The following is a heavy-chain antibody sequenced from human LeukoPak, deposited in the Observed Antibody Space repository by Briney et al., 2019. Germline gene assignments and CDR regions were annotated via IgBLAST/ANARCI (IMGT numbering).Heavy chain of an antibody. J-gene: IGHJ6*03. D-gene: IGHD3-16*01. CDR3: ARETSQKGAHYMDV. CDR2: IYYSGST. Sequence: SETLSLTCTVSGGSISSYYWSWIRQPPGKGLEWVGYIYYSGSTNYNPSLKSRVTISVDTSKNQFSLKLSSVTAADTAVYYCARETSQKGAHYMDVWGKGTTVTISS. V-gene: IGHV4-59*01. CDR1: GGSISSYY.